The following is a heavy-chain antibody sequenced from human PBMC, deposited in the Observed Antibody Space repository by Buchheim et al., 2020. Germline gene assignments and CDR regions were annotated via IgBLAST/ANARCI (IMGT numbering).Heavy chain of an antibody. Sequence: QVQLQESGPGLVKPSGTLSLTCAVSGGSISSSNWWSWVRQPPGKGLGWIGEIYHSGSTNFNPSLKSRVTISVDQSKNQFSLKLSAVTAADTAVYYCARDRPCSGGSCYSSRWYFDLWGRGTL. D-gene: IGHD2-15*01. CDR1: GGSISSSNW. CDR2: IYHSGST. J-gene: IGHJ2*01. CDR3: ARDRPCSGGSCYSSRWYFDL. V-gene: IGHV4-4*02.